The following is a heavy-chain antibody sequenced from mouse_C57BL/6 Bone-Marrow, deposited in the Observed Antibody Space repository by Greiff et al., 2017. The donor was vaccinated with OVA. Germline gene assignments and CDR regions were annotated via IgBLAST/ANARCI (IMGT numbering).Heavy chain of an antibody. CDR1: GFTFSSYG. CDR3: ARRVITTVVAPWYFDF. D-gene: IGHD1-1*01. J-gene: IGHJ1*03. V-gene: IGHV5-6*02. CDR2: ISSGGSYT. Sequence: DVKLVESGGDLVKPGGSLKLSCAASGFTFSSYGMSWVRQTPDKRLEWVATISSGGSYTYYPDSVKGRFTISRDNAKNTPYLQMSSLKSEDKAMYYCARRVITTVVAPWYFDFWGTGTTVTVTS.